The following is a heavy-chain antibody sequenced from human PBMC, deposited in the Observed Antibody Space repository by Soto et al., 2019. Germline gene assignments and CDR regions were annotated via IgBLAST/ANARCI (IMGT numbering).Heavy chain of an antibody. CDR1: GDSINNRSYY. Sequence: PSETLSLTCTVTGDSINNRSYYWGWIRQPPGKGLEWIGSIYYSGSTYNNPSLKSRVSMSVDTSKNQFPLKLRSVTAADTALYYCARQRTSVVTQAYFDSWGQGSLVTVSS. V-gene: IGHV4-39*01. J-gene: IGHJ4*02. D-gene: IGHD2-21*02. CDR3: ARQRTSVVTQAYFDS. CDR2: IYYSGST.